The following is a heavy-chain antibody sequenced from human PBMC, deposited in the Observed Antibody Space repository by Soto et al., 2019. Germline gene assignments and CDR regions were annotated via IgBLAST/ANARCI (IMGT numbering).Heavy chain of an antibody. D-gene: IGHD3-9*01. J-gene: IGHJ4*02. CDR1: GFTFSSYG. CDR2: ISYDGSNK. Sequence: QVQLVESGGGVVQPGRSLRLSCAASGFTFSSYGMHWVRQAPGKGLEWVAVISYDGSNKYYADSVKGRFTISRDNSKNTLYLQMNSLRAEDTAVYYCAKDFDWYAFDYWGQGTLVTVSS. CDR3: AKDFDWYAFDY. V-gene: IGHV3-30*18.